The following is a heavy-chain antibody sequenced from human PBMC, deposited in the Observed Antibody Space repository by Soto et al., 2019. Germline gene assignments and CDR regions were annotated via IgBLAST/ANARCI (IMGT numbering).Heavy chain of an antibody. V-gene: IGHV4-31*03. CDR1: GGFISSDQYY. CDR3: DRAGGFTAGRGYRVFDA. Sequence: QLQLQESGPGLVKPSQTLSLTCTVSGGFISSDQYYWSWIRHLPGKGLEWIGHIFYSGTTSYNPSGNGRVTISVYTSKNQFYLKRISATGADTAMCYCDRAGGFTAGRGYRVFDAWGQGTPVTVSS. D-gene: IGHD3-10*01. J-gene: IGHJ5*02. CDR2: IFYSGTT.